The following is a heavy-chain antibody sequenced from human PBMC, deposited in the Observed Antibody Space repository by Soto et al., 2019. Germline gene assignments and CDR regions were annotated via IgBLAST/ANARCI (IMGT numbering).Heavy chain of an antibody. CDR2: IIPSFGTP. J-gene: IGHJ4*02. D-gene: IGHD6-19*01. Sequence: SVKVSCKDSGGTSRNYVISWVRQAPGQGLEWMGGIIPSFGTPTYAQKFQGRVTITADDSTSTAYLELRSLTSNDTAVYYCARDMIALTGTGLVWDYWGQGTLVTVS. CDR3: ARDMIALTGTGLVWDY. V-gene: IGHV1-69*13. CDR1: GGTSRNYV.